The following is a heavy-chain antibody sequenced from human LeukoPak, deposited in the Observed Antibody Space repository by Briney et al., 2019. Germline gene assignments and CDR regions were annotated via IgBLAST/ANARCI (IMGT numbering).Heavy chain of an antibody. CDR3: ARHLVVPATTYYYYYMDV. D-gene: IGHD2-2*01. CDR2: VYFTGSP. Sequence: SETLSLTCTVSGDSMSSNYYYWGWIRQPPGKGLEWIGTVYFTGSPYYNPSLKSRVTISVDTSETQLSLTLSSVTAADTAVYFCARHLVVPATTYYYYYMDVWGKGTTVTVSS. V-gene: IGHV4-39*01. J-gene: IGHJ6*03. CDR1: GDSMSSNYYY.